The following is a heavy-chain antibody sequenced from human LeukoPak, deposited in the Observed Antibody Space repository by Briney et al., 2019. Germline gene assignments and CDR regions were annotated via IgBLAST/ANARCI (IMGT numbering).Heavy chain of an antibody. Sequence: GRSLRLSCAASGFTFSSYGMHWVRQAPGKGLEWVAVISYDGSNKYYADSVKGRFTISRDNSKNTLYLQMNSLRAEDTAVYYCARGNPSSAGVLDYWGQGTLVTVSS. D-gene: IGHD6-25*01. CDR3: ARGNPSSAGVLDY. V-gene: IGHV3-30*03. J-gene: IGHJ4*02. CDR1: GFTFSSYG. CDR2: ISYDGSNK.